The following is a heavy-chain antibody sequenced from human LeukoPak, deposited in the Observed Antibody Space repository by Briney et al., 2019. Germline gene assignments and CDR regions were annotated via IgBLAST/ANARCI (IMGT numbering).Heavy chain of an antibody. V-gene: IGHV4-59*11. CDR1: GGSISSHY. D-gene: IGHD4-11*01. CDR3: ARAGGRTVTNNWFDP. J-gene: IGHJ5*02. Sequence: SETLSLTCTVSGGSISSHYWSWIRQPPGKGLEWIGYIYYSGSTTYNPSLKSRVTISVDTSKNQFSLKLSSVTAADTAVYYGARAGGRTVTNNWFDPWGQGTLGTVSS. CDR2: IYYSGST.